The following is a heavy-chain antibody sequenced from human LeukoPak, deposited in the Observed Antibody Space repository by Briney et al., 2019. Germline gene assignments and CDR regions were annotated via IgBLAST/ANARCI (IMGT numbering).Heavy chain of an antibody. V-gene: IGHV4-38-2*01. CDR1: GYPIGSGYF. Sequence: SETLSLTCGVSGYPIGSGYFWGWIRQPPGKGLEWIATICYSGTTYYNPSLKSRITISMDTSKNQFSLKLPSVTAADTALYYCARHGNYNWNDGRTFDYWGQGALVTVSS. CDR3: ARHGNYNWNDGRTFDY. J-gene: IGHJ4*02. D-gene: IGHD1-1*01. CDR2: ICYSGTT.